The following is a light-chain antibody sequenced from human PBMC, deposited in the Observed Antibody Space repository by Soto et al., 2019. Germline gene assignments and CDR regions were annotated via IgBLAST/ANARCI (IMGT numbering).Light chain of an antibody. CDR1: SSNIGAGYD. V-gene: IGLV1-40*01. J-gene: IGLJ3*02. CDR2: GNN. Sequence: QSVLTQPPSVSGAPGQRVTISCTGSSSNIGAGYDVHWYQQLPGTAPKLLIYGNNNRPSGVPDRFSGSKSGTSASLAITGRQAEDEADYCCQSYDTSLSAVVFGGGTKLTVL. CDR3: QSYDTSLSAVV.